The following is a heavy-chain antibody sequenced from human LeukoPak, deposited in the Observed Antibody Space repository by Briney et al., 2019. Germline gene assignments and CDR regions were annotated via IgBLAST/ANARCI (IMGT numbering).Heavy chain of an antibody. D-gene: IGHD2-2*01. J-gene: IGHJ6*03. CDR2: IIPIFGTA. CDR1: GGTFSSYA. V-gene: IGHV1-69*05. CDR3: ARGSSEPYYYYYMDV. Sequence: SVKVSCKASGGTFSSYAISWVRQAPGQGLEWMGGIIPIFGTANYAQKFQGRVTITTDESTSTAYMELSSLRSEDTAAYYCARGSSEPYYYYYMDVWGKGTTVTVSS.